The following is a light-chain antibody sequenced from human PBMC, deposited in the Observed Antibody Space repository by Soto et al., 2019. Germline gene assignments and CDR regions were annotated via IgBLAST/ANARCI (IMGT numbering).Light chain of an antibody. V-gene: IGKV1-33*01. CDR2: DAS. J-gene: IGKJ3*01. CDR3: QQYANLPLT. Sequence: DIQMTQSRSSLSASVGDRVTITCQASDDISNYLNWYQQKPGKAPKVLIYDASHLESGVPSRFSGGGSGTEFTFTISSLQAEDIATYYCQQYANLPLTFGPGTKVDIK. CDR1: DDISNY.